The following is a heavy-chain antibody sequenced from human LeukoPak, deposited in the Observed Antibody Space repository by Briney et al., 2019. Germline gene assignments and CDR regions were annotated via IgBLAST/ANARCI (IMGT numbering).Heavy chain of an antibody. CDR3: ARAVVRGVLDV. V-gene: IGHV4-38-2*02. J-gene: IGHJ6*04. CDR1: GYSISSGYY. D-gene: IGHD3-10*01. CDR2: IYHSGST. Sequence: SSETLSLTCTVSGYSISSGYYWGWIRQPPGKGLEWIGSIYHSGSTYYNPSLKSRVTISVGTSKNQFSLKLSSVTAADTAVYYCARAVVRGVLDVWGKGTTVTVSS.